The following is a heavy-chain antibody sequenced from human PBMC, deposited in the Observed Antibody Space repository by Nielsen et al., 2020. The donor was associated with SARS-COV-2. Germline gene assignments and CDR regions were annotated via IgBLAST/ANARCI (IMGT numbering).Heavy chain of an antibody. D-gene: IGHD6-19*01. Sequence: GGSLRLSCAASGFTFSDYYMSWVRQAPGKGLEWVSVIYSGGSSTYYADSVKGRFTISRDNAKNSLYLQMNSLRGEDTAVYYCARVYSAVAGTDSWGQGILVTVSS. CDR3: ARVYSAVAGTDS. CDR1: GFTFSDYY. V-gene: IGHV3-11*04. J-gene: IGHJ4*02. CDR2: IYSGGSST.